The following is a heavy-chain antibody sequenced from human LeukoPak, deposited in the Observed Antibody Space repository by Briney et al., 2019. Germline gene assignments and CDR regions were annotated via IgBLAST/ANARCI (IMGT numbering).Heavy chain of an antibody. CDR3: ARDGSGTYYGDY. CDR1: GYIFTDYF. CDR2: IKPSSGGT. Sequence: ASVKVSCKASGYIFTDYFFHWVRQAPGQGLEWMGWIKPSSGGTNYAQNFQGRVTMTRDTSSNTAYMELSGLRSDDTAVYYCARDGSGTYYGDYWGQGTLVTVSS. D-gene: IGHD3-10*01. J-gene: IGHJ4*02. V-gene: IGHV1-2*02.